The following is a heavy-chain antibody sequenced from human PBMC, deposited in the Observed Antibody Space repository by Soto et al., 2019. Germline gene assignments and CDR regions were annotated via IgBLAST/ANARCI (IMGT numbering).Heavy chain of an antibody. D-gene: IGHD2-2*02. V-gene: IGHV3-23*01. CDR1: GFTFSSYA. CDR2: ISGSGGST. CDR3: AKRTRIVVVPAAIVY. J-gene: IGHJ4*02. Sequence: EVQLLESGGGLVQPGGSLRLSCAASGFTFSSYAMSWVRQAPEKGLEWVSAISGSGGSTYYADSVNGRFTISRDNSKNRVYLQMKSLRAEDTAVYYCAKRTRIVVVPAAIVYWGQGTLVTVSS.